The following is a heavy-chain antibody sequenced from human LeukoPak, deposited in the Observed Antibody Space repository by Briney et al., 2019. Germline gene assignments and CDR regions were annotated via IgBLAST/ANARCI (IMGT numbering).Heavy chain of an antibody. Sequence: GGSLRLSCAAFGFTFSSYSMNWVRQAPGKGLEWISYISSGSRTIYYADSVEGRFTVSRDNAKNSLYLQMRSLRAEDTAVYYCARESITGHRDFDYWGQGTLVTVSS. V-gene: IGHV3-48*01. CDR1: GFTFSSYS. CDR2: ISSGSRTI. J-gene: IGHJ4*02. D-gene: IGHD1-20*01. CDR3: ARESITGHRDFDY.